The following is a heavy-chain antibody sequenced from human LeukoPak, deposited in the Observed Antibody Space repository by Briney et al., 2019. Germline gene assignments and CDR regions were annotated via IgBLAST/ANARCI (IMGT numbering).Heavy chain of an antibody. D-gene: IGHD2-21*02. J-gene: IGHJ5*02. V-gene: IGHV3-23*01. CDR2: ISGSGGST. CDR3: VKDLDCSGGDCYFNWYDP. Sequence: GGSLRLSCAASGFTFSSYAMSWVRQAPGKGLEWVSAISGSGGSTYYADSVKGRFTISRDNSKNTLYLQMDSLRADDTAVYYCVKDLDCSGGDCYFNWYDPWGQGTLVTVSS. CDR1: GFTFSSYA.